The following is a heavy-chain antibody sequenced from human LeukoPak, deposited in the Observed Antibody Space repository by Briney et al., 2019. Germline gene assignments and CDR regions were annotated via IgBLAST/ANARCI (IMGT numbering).Heavy chain of an antibody. CDR1: GFSFSNHH. Sequence: GGSLRLSCTASGFSFSNHHMRWIRQAPGKGLEWVANINEDGSNKWHLGSVKGRFTVSRDNARNSLYLQMNSLRVEDTAVYYCTRVIVAVPGYFDYFDFWGQGVLVTVSS. D-gene: IGHD6-19*01. V-gene: IGHV3-7*01. J-gene: IGHJ4*02. CDR2: INEDGSNK. CDR3: TRVIVAVPGYFDYFDF.